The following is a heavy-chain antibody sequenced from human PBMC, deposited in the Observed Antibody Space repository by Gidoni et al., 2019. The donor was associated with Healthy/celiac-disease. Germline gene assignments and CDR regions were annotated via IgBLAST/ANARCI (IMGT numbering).Heavy chain of an antibody. CDR1: GGSFSGYY. D-gene: IGHD3-3*01. CDR2: INHSGST. J-gene: IGHJ6*02. CDR3: ARGLHGVTIFGVVMRYYYGMDV. V-gene: IGHV4-34*01. Sequence: QVQLQQWGAGLLKPSETLSLTCAVYGGSFSGYYWRWIRQPPGKGLEWIGEINHSGSTNYNPSLKRRVTISVDTSKNQFSLKLSSVTAADTAVYYCARGLHGVTIFGVVMRYYYGMDVWGQGTTVTVSS.